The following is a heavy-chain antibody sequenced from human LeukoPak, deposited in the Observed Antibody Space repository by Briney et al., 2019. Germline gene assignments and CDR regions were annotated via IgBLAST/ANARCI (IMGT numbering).Heavy chain of an antibody. CDR3: AREIGYYFDSDDSRLRGRLDV. CDR1: GFTFSDYY. V-gene: IGHV3-53*01. CDR2: IYPGGVT. D-gene: IGHD3-22*01. J-gene: IGHJ6*04. Sequence: GGSLRLSCAASGFTFSDYYMNWVRQAPGRGLEWLSVIYPGGVTKYAESVKGRFTVSRDIAKNTVYLEMNDLRAEDTALYYCAREIGYYFDSDDSRLRGRLDVWGKGTSVTVSS.